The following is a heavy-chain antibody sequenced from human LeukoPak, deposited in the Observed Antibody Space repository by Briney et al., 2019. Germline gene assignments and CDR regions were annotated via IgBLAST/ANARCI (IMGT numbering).Heavy chain of an antibody. CDR3: ARDRQFPSYYYGSGSYYNWFDP. V-gene: IGHV4-31*03. CDR2: IYYSGST. Sequence: SQTLSLTCTVSGGSISSGGYYWSWIRQHPGKGLGWIGYIYYSGSTYYNPSLKSRVTISVDTSKNQFSLKLSSVTAADTAVYYCARDRQFPSYYYGSGSYYNWFDPWGQGTLVTVSS. J-gene: IGHJ5*02. CDR1: GGSISSGGYY. D-gene: IGHD3-10*01.